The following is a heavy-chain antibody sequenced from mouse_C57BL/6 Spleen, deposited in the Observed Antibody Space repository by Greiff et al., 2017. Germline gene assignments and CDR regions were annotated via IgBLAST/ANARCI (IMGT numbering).Heavy chain of an antibody. V-gene: IGHV5-17*01. CDR2: ISSGSSTI. CDR1: GFTFSDYG. Sequence: EVQLVESGGGLVKPGGSLKLSCAASGFTFSDYGMHWVRQAPEKGLEWVAYISSGSSTIYYADTVKGRFTISTDNAKNTLFLQMTSLSSEDTSMYCCARGGYYAMDYWGQGTSVTVSS. CDR3: ARGGYYAMDY. J-gene: IGHJ4*01.